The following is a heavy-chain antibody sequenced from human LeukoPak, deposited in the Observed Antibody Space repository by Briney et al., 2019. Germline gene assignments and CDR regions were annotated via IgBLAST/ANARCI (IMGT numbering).Heavy chain of an antibody. D-gene: IGHD1-1*01. V-gene: IGHV4-59*08. J-gene: IGHJ6*02. CDR1: GGSISSYY. Sequence: SETLSLTCTVSGGSISSYYWSWIRQPPGKGLEWIGYIYYSGSTNYNPSLKSRVTISVDTSKNQFSLKLSSVTAADTAVYYCARLELERRPRHYYYGMDVWGQGTTVTVSS. CDR2: IYYSGST. CDR3: ARLELERRPRHYYYGMDV.